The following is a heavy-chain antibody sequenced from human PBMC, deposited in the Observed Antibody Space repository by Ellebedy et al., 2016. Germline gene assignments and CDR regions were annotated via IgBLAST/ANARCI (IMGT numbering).Heavy chain of an antibody. Sequence: GESLKISCAASGFSFSNYCMSWVRQAPGKGLECVANIKQDGIEKYYVDSVKGRFTISRDNAKNSLYLQMDSLRAEDTAVYYCGRDSLGYTSLTDYWGQGTLVIVSS. D-gene: IGHD3-16*02. J-gene: IGHJ4*02. CDR2: IKQDGIEK. CDR1: GFSFSNYC. V-gene: IGHV3-7*01. CDR3: GRDSLGYTSLTDY.